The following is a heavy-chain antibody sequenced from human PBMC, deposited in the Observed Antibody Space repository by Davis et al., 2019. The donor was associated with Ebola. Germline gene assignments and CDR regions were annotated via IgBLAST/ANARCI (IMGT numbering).Heavy chain of an antibody. CDR3: ARDLAASGTQFFDS. V-gene: IGHV4-59*12. Sequence: PSETLSLTCTVSGDSISRYYWSWIRQAPGKTLEWIGYGYYGKAIYNPSLKSRVTISVETAKNQFSLKLSSVTAADTAVYYCARDLAASGTQFFDSWGQGSLVTVSS. CDR1: GDSISRYY. J-gene: IGHJ4*02. D-gene: IGHD1-26*01. CDR2: GYYGKA.